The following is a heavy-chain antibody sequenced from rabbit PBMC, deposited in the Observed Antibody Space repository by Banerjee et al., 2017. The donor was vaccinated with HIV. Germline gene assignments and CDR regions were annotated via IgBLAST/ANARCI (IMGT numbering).Heavy chain of an antibody. D-gene: IGHD1-1*01. CDR1: GFDFSSAY. J-gene: IGHJ4*01. CDR3: AREGYVSSSAGHNAFTL. Sequence: QQLEESGGGLVKPGGTLTLTCKASGFDFSSAYMSWVRQAPGKGLEYIGYISYSGSAYYASWVNGRFTISRDNAQNTVDLQMNSLTAADTATYFCAREGYVSSSAGHNAFTLWGPGTLVTVS. CDR2: ISYSGSA. V-gene: IGHV1S28*01.